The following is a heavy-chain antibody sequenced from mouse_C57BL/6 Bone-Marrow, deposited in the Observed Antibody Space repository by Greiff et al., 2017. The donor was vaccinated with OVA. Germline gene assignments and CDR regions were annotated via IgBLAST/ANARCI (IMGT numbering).Heavy chain of an antibody. J-gene: IGHJ2*01. CDR1: GYAFSSSW. CDR2: IYPGDGDT. V-gene: IGHV1-82*01. Sequence: QVQLQQSGPELVKPGASVKISCKASGYAFSSSWMNWVKQRPGKGLEWIGRIYPGDGDTNYNGKFKGKATLTADKSSSTAYMQLSSLTSEDSAVYFCARWETGTNYFDYWGQGTTLTVSS. D-gene: IGHD4-1*01. CDR3: ARWETGTNYFDY.